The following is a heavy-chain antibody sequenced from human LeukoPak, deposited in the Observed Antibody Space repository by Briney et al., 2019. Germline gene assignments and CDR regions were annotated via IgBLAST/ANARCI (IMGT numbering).Heavy chain of an antibody. CDR1: GLTFSNAW. CDR2: IKSKTDGGIT. D-gene: IGHD2-15*01. Sequence: GGSLRLSCAASGLTFSNAWMSWVRQAPGKGLEWVGRIKSKTDGGITDYAAPVKGRFSISRDDSKNTLYLQMNSLKTEDTAVYYCTTYMAGSCYHWGQGTLVTVSS. J-gene: IGHJ5*02. V-gene: IGHV3-15*01. CDR3: TTYMAGSCYH.